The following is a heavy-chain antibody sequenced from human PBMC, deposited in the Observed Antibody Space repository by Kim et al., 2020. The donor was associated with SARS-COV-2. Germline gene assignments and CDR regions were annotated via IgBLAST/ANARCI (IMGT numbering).Heavy chain of an antibody. CDR2: ISRKSDGGAT. D-gene: IGHD7-27*01. Sequence: GGSLRLSCAASGFTFNNDWMSWVRQAPGKGLEWVARISRKSDGGATDYAASVKGDFTISRDDSKHMVYLQMNSLTTADTDDYYCTRDRLGRWYSYHGMDV. J-gene: IGHJ6*01. CDR1: GFTFNNDW. CDR3: TRDRLGRWYSYHGMDV. V-gene: IGHV3-15*01.